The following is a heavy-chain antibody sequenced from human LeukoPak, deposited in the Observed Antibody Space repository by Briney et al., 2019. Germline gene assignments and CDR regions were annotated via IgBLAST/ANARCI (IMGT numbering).Heavy chain of an antibody. J-gene: IGHJ4*02. D-gene: IGHD2-15*01. V-gene: IGHV4-4*07. Sequence: SETLSLTCTVSGGSISSYYWSWIQQPAGKGLEWIGRIYTSGSTNYNPSLKSRVTMSVDTSKNQFSLKLSSVTAADTAVYYCARGSPLPGDPFDYWGQGTLVTVSS. CDR3: ARGSPLPGDPFDY. CDR1: GGSISSYY. CDR2: IYTSGST.